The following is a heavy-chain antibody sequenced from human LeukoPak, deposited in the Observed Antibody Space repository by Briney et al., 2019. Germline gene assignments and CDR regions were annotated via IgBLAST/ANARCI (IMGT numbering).Heavy chain of an antibody. CDR1: GFTFSDYY. Sequence: PGGSLRLSCAASGFTFSDYYMSWIRQAPGKGLEWVSYISSSGSTIYYADPVKGRFTISRDNAKNSLYLQMNSLRAEDTAVYYCARDSRGSYDWGVFDYWGQGTLVTVSS. D-gene: IGHD1-26*01. CDR2: ISSSGSTI. CDR3: ARDSRGSYDWGVFDY. V-gene: IGHV3-11*04. J-gene: IGHJ4*02.